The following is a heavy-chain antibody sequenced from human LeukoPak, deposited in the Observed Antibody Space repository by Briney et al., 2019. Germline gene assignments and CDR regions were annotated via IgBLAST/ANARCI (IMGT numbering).Heavy chain of an antibody. CDR1: GGSFSGYY. D-gene: IGHD2-21*02. J-gene: IGHJ5*02. V-gene: IGHV4-34*01. CDR3: ARGRLPIHLGWFDP. CDR2: INHSGST. Sequence: PSETLSLTCAVYGGSFSGYYWSWIRQPPGKGLEWIGEINHSGSTNYNPSLKSRVTISVDTSKNQFSLKLSSVTAADTAVYYCARGRLPIHLGWFDPWGQGTLVTVSS.